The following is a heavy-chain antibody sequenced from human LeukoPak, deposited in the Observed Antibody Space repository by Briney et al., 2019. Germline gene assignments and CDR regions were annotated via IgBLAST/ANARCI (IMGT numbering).Heavy chain of an antibody. CDR2: ISSSGSTI. J-gene: IGHJ1*01. CDR1: GFTFSDYY. CDR3: AITYSSSWYEYFQR. D-gene: IGHD6-13*01. V-gene: IGHV3-11*01. Sequence: GGSLRLSCAASGFTFSDYYMSWICQARGKGLEWVSYISSSGSTIYYADSVKGRFTISRDNAKNSLYLQMNSLRAEDTAVYYCAITYSSSWYEYFQRWGQGTLVTVSS.